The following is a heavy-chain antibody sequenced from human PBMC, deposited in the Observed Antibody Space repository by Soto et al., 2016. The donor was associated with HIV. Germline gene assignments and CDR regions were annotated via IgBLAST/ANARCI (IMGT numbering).Heavy chain of an antibody. D-gene: IGHD1-26*01. J-gene: IGHJ4*02. V-gene: IGHV3-21*01. Sequence: EVQLVESGGGLVKPGGSLRLSCAASGFTFSSYSMNWVRQAPGKGLEWVSSISSSSSYIYYADSVKGRFTISRDNAKNSLYLQMNSLRAEDTAVYYCARVRGSHRVFDYWGQGTLVTVSS. CDR2: ISSSSSYI. CDR3: ARVRGSHRVFDY. CDR1: GFTFSSYS.